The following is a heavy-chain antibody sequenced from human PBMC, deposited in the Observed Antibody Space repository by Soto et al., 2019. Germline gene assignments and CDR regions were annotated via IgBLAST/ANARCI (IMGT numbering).Heavy chain of an antibody. D-gene: IGHD2-15*01. CDR3: AREVLRGKYCGGGSCFHDY. Sequence: QVQLVQSGAEVKEPGASVRVSCKASGYTFTSYYIHWVRQAPGQGLEWMGLMNPKPGNTKYAQKFQGRVTMTRDTSTSTVYMELSSLRSDDTAVYYCAREVLRGKYCGGGSCFHDYWGQGTLVTVSS. J-gene: IGHJ4*02. CDR2: MNPKPGNT. CDR1: GYTFTSYY. V-gene: IGHV1-46*01.